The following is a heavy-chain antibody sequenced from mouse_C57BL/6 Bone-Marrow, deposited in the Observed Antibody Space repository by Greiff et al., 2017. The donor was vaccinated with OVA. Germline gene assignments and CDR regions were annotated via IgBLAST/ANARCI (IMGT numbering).Heavy chain of an antibody. CDR3: ARQALYSNYDD. D-gene: IGHD2-5*01. J-gene: IGHJ2*01. CDR2: ISSGGSYT. V-gene: IGHV5-6*01. Sequence: EVKLQESGGDLVKPGGSLKLSCAASGFTFSSYGMSWVRQTPDKRLEWVATISSGGSYTYYPDSVKGRFTISRDNAKNTLYLQMSSLKSEDTAMYYCARQALYSNYDDWGQGTTLTVSS. CDR1: GFTFSSYG.